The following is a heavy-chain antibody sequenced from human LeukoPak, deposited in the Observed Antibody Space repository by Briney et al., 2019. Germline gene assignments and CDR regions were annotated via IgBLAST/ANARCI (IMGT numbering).Heavy chain of an antibody. Sequence: SETLSLTCSVSGGSISSSIYYWGWIRQPPGKGLEWIGSIYYSGSTYYNPSLKSRATISVDTSKNQFSLKLRSVTAADTAVYYCARRLGGSGSYYYWGQGTLVTVSS. CDR2: IYYSGST. J-gene: IGHJ4*02. CDR1: GGSISSSIYY. V-gene: IGHV4-39*01. D-gene: IGHD3-10*01. CDR3: ARRLGGSGSYYY.